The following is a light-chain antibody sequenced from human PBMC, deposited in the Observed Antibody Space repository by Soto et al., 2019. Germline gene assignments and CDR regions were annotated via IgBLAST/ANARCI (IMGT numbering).Light chain of an antibody. CDR3: QQYYSTPLA. Sequence: DIVMTQSPDSLAVSLGERATINCKSSQSVLSSSNNKNYLAWYQQNPGQPPRLLFYWASTRESGVPDRFSGSGSGTDFTLTISSLQTEDVALYYCQQYYSTPLAFGGGTKVEIK. V-gene: IGKV4-1*01. CDR2: WAS. J-gene: IGKJ4*01. CDR1: QSVLSSSNNKNY.